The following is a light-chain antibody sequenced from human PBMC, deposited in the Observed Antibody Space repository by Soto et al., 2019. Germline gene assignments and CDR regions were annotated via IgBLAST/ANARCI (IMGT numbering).Light chain of an antibody. Sequence: IQMTQSPFPLASSCGSQVTHNWRGSQSFKSWVAWYQQKTGKAPKLLIYDASSLESGVPSRFSGSGSGTEFTLTISSLQPDDFATYYCQQYNSPWTFGQGTKVEIK. J-gene: IGKJ1*01. CDR3: QQYNSPWT. V-gene: IGKV1-5*01. CDR1: QSFKSW. CDR2: DAS.